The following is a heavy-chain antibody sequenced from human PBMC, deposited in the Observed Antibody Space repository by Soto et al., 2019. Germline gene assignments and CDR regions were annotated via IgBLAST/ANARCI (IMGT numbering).Heavy chain of an antibody. CDR3: ARDDISLVRGESGRDY. V-gene: IGHV1-18*01. J-gene: IGHJ4*02. CDR1: GYTFTSYG. D-gene: IGHD3-10*01. CDR2: ISAYNGNT. Sequence: QVQLVQSGAEVKKPGASVKVSCKASGYTFTSYGISWVRQAPGQGLEWMGWISAYNGNTNYAQKLQGRVTMTTDTXTXXAYMELRSLRSDDTAVYYCARDDISLVRGESGRDYWGQGTLVTVSS.